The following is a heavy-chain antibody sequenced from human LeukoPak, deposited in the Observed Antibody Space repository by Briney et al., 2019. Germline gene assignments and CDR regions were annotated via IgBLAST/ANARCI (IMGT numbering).Heavy chain of an antibody. CDR3: ARGFRLLWFGESIDRNWFDP. V-gene: IGHV1-18*01. Sequence: GASVKVSCKASGYTFTSYAMNWVRQAPGQGLEWMGWISAYNGNTNYAQKLQGRVTMTTDTSTSTAYMELRSLRSDDTAVYYCARGFRLLWFGESIDRNWFDPWGQGTLVTVSS. J-gene: IGHJ5*02. CDR1: GYTFTSYA. CDR2: ISAYNGNT. D-gene: IGHD3-10*01.